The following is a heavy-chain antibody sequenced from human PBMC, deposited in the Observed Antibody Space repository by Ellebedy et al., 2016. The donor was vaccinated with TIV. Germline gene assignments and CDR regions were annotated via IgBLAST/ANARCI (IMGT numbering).Heavy chain of an antibody. CDR1: GYTFTNYD. D-gene: IGHD3-22*01. Sequence: AASVKVSCKASGYTFTNYDINWVRQATGQGLEWMGWMNPNSGNTGYAQEFQGRVTMTGNTSIRTAYMELSSLRAEDTAVYYCARDLDDSSGYYYPMIDYWGQGTLVTVSS. CDR2: MNPNSGNT. J-gene: IGHJ4*02. V-gene: IGHV1-8*01. CDR3: ARDLDDSSGYYYPMIDY.